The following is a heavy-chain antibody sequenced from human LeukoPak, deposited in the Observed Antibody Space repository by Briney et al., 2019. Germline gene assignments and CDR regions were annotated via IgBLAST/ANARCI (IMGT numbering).Heavy chain of an antibody. Sequence: SETLSLTCAVSGVSFTGYYWSWIRQPPGKGPEWIGEISHSGRTAYNPSLKSRVAISLDTSKNQFSLKLSFVSAADTAVYYCTRTSPGIPLNFWGQGTLVTVSS. CDR2: ISHSGRT. V-gene: IGHV4-34*01. D-gene: IGHD1-1*01. CDR1: GVSFTGYY. J-gene: IGHJ4*02. CDR3: TRTSPGIPLNF.